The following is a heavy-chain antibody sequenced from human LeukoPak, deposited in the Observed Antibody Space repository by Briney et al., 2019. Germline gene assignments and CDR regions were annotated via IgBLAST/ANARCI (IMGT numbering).Heavy chain of an antibody. CDR2: INHSGST. D-gene: IGHD1-14*01. V-gene: IGHV4-34*01. CDR3: ASGTTYYYYMDV. J-gene: IGHJ6*03. CDR1: GGSFSGYY. Sequence: PSETLSLTCAVYGGSFSGYYWSWIRQPPGKGLEWIGEINHSGSTNYNPSLTSRVTISVDTSKNQFSLKLSSVTAADTAVYYCASGTTYYYYMDVWGKGTTVTVSS.